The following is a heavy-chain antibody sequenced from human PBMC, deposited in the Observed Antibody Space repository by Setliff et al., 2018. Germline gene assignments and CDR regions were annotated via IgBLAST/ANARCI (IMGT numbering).Heavy chain of an antibody. Sequence: GASVKVSCKVSGYTLTELSRHWVRQAPGKGLEWMGGFDPEDGETIYAQKFQGRVTMTEDTSTRTAYMEVTSLRSDDTAVYYCATEKFPGDWGDYWGQGTLVTVSS. CDR2: FDPEDGET. V-gene: IGHV1-24*01. J-gene: IGHJ4*02. D-gene: IGHD2-21*01. CDR1: GYTLTELS. CDR3: ATEKFPGDWGDY.